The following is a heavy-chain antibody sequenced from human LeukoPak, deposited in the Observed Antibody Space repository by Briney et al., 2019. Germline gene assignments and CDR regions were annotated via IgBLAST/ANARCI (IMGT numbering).Heavy chain of an antibody. CDR1: GYTFTSYA. CDR3: ARARWTSTVTTYYLDY. V-gene: IGHV1-3*01. D-gene: IGHD4-17*01. J-gene: IGHJ4*02. Sequence: ASVKVSCKASGYTFTSYAIQWVRQAPGQRLEWMGWINAGNGKTKYSQEFQVRVTITRDTSATTGYMELSSLRSEDTAVYYCARARWTSTVTTYYLDYWGQGTLVTVSS. CDR2: INAGNGKT.